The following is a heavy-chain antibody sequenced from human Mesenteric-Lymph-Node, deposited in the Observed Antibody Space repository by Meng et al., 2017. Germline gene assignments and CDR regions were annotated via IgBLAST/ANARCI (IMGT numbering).Heavy chain of an antibody. D-gene: IGHD6-13*01. CDR1: GFTFSSYW. CDR2: IKQDGSEK. CDR3: AREGGSSWYGYFDL. V-gene: IGHV3-7*01. Sequence: GESLKISCAASGFTFSSYWMSWVRQAPGKGLEWVANIKQDGSEKYYVDSVKGRFTISRDNAKNSLYLQMNSLRAEDTAVYYCAREGGSSWYGYFDLWGRGTLVTVSS. J-gene: IGHJ2*01.